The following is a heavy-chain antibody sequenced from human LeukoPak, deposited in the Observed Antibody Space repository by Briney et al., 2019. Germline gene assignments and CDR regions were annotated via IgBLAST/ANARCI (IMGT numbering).Heavy chain of an antibody. Sequence: GGSLRLSCAASGFTFDDYAMHWVRQAPGKGLEWVSGISWNSGSIGYADSVKGRFTISRDNAKNSLYLQMNSLRAEDTALYYCAKDIRLAHGELPGYFDYWGQGTLVTVSS. D-gene: IGHD3-10*01. J-gene: IGHJ4*02. CDR3: AKDIRLAHGELPGYFDY. CDR1: GFTFDDYA. CDR2: ISWNSGSI. V-gene: IGHV3-9*01.